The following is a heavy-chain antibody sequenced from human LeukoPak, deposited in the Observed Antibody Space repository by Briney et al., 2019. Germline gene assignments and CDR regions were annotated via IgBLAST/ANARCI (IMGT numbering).Heavy chain of an antibody. CDR2: IYPGDSDT. Sequence: GESLKIFCKGSGYNFTSYWIGWVRQMPGKGLEWMGIIYPGDSDTRYSPSFQGQVTISADKSISTAYLQSSSLKASDTAMYYCAGLPATEEYRPATSCQDCYVDYGGRGTLVTVSS. J-gene: IGHJ4*02. D-gene: IGHD2-2*01. CDR1: GYNFTSYW. CDR3: AGLPATEEYRPATSCQDCYVDY. V-gene: IGHV5-51*01.